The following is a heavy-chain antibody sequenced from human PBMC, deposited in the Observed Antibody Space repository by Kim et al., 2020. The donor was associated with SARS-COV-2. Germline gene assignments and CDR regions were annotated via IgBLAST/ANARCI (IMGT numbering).Heavy chain of an antibody. J-gene: IGHJ5*02. V-gene: IGHV3-7*03. Sequence: GGSLRLSCAASGFTFSSYWMSWVRQAPGKGLEWVANIKHDGSEKYDVDSVKGRFTISRDNAKNSLYLQMNSLRAEDTAVYYCARVLSYGWFDPWGQGTLVTVSS. CDR3: ARVLSYGWFDP. D-gene: IGHD3-10*01. CDR2: IKHDGSEK. CDR1: GFTFSSYW.